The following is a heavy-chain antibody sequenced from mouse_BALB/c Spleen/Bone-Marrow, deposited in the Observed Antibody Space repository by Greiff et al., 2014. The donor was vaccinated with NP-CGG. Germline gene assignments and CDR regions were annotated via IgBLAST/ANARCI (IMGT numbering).Heavy chain of an antibody. CDR2: ILPGSGST. CDR3: ARRGISWFAY. CDR1: GYTFSSYW. V-gene: IGHV1-9*01. Sequence: VHLVESGAELMKPGASVKISCKATGYTFSSYWIEWVKQRPGHGLEWIGEILPGSGSTNYNEKFKGKATFTADTSSNTAYMQLSSPTSEDSAVYYCARRGISWFAYWGQGTLVTVSA. J-gene: IGHJ3*01.